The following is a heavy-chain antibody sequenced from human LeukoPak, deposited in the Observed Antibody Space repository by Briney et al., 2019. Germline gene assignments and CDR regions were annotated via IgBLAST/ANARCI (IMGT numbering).Heavy chain of an antibody. J-gene: IGHJ4*02. CDR3: AKDGEAGKIMYYFDY. D-gene: IGHD6-19*01. V-gene: IGHV3-74*01. CDR2: INSDGSST. CDR1: GFTFSSYW. Sequence: GGSLRLSCAASGFTFSSYWMHWVRQAPGKGLVWVSRINSDGSSTSYADSVKGRFTISRDNAKNTLYLQMNSLRAEDTAVYYCAKDGEAGKIMYYFDYWGQGTLVTVSS.